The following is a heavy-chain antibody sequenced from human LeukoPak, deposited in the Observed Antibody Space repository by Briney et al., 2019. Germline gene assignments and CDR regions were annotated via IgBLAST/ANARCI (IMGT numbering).Heavy chain of an antibody. CDR3: AREGYDSSGYHAFDI. V-gene: IGHV4-59*01. CDR2: LYYNGST. CDR1: GGSISNYY. J-gene: IGHJ3*02. Sequence: SETLSLTCTVSGGSISNYYWNWIRQPPGKGLEWIGYLYYNGSTNCNPSLKSRVTISVDTSKNQFSLKLSSVTAADTAVYYCAREGYDSSGYHAFDIWGQGTMVTVSS. D-gene: IGHD3-22*01.